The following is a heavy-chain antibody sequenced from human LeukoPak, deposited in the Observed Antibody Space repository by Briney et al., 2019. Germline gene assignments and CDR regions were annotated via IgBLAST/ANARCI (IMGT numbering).Heavy chain of an antibody. Sequence: ASVKVSCKASGYTFTGYYMHWVRQAPGQGLEWMGWMNPNSGNTGYAQKFQGRVTITRNTSISTAYMELSSLRSEDTAAYYCARGKDSSSWAYYYYYYYMDVWGKGTTVTVSS. CDR3: ARGKDSSSWAYYYYYYYMDV. CDR2: MNPNSGNT. V-gene: IGHV1-8*03. D-gene: IGHD6-13*01. CDR1: GYTFTGYY. J-gene: IGHJ6*03.